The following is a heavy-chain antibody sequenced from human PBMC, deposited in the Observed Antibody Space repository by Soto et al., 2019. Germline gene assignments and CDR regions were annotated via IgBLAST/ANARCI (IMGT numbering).Heavy chain of an antibody. V-gene: IGHV4-39*01. Sequence: SETLSLTCIVAGESIIRRSYYWGWIRQPPGKGLAWIGSIYYSGSTSYNSPFKSRVTISIHTSKNQFSLKLSSVTATDTAVYSCARQRTTVVTQAYFDHWGQGALVTVSS. CDR1: GESIIRRSYY. J-gene: IGHJ4*02. CDR3: ARQRTTVVTQAYFDH. CDR2: IYYSGST. D-gene: IGHD2-21*02.